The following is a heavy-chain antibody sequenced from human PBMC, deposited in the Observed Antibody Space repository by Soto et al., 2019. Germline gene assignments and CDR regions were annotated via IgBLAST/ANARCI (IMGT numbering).Heavy chain of an antibody. CDR1: GFTFSSYG. J-gene: IGHJ6*03. CDR3: ARDDVGAGDYVRFPTLYYYYYYMDV. Sequence: GGSLRLSCAASGFTFSSYGMHWVRQAPGKGLEWVAVIWYDGSNKYYADSVKGRFTISRDNSKNTLYLQMNSLRAEDTAVYYCARDDVGAGDYVRFPTLYYYYYYMDVWGKGTTVTVSS. CDR2: IWYDGSNK. V-gene: IGHV3-33*01. D-gene: IGHD4-17*01.